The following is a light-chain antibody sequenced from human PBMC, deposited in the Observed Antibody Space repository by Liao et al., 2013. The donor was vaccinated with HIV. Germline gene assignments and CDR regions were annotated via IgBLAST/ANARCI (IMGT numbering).Light chain of an antibody. V-gene: IGLV3-1*01. Sequence: SYELTQPPSVSVSPGQTATITCYGVNLGDKHACWYQQRPGQSPVLVICQDNKRPSGIPERFSGSSSGATVTLTISGVQPEDEADYYCQSTDRSLTYFWVFGGGYQADRP. CDR2: QDN. CDR3: QSTDRSLTYFWV. J-gene: IGLJ3*02. CDR1: NLGDKH.